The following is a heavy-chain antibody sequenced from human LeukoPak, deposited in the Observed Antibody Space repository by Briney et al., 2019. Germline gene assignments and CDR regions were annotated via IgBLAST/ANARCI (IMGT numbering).Heavy chain of an antibody. Sequence: GRSLILSCAASKFTFSICAMHWVRQAPGKGLEWVAVISYDGTDKYYADSVKGRFTISRDNSKNTLYLQMNSLRTEDTALYYCARPSSGYYWGAAFEIWGQGTMVTVSS. CDR3: ARPSSGYYWGAAFEI. V-gene: IGHV3-30*04. D-gene: IGHD3-22*01. J-gene: IGHJ3*02. CDR1: KFTFSICA. CDR2: ISYDGTDK.